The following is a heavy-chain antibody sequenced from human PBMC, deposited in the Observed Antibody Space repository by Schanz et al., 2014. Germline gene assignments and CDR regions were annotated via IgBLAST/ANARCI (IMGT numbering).Heavy chain of an antibody. CDR2: ISGGGGST. D-gene: IGHD2-15*01. J-gene: IGHJ4*02. CDR1: GFTFSGYA. CDR3: AKVREWWPYYFDY. Sequence: VQLVESGGGVVQPGGSLRLSCAASGFTFSGYAMSWVRQAPGKGLEWVSSISGGGGSTYFADSVKGRFTISRDNSDNTLFLQMNSLRAEDTAVYYCAKVREWWPYYFDYWGQGTLVTVSS. V-gene: IGHV3-23*04.